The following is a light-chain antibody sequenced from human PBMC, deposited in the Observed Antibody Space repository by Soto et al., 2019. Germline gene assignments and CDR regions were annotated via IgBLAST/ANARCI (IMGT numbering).Light chain of an antibody. CDR3: QKYSSVPV. CDR2: ASS. J-gene: IGKJ3*01. V-gene: IGKV1-27*01. Sequence: DIQMTQSPTSLSASVGDRVTITCRASQDIRNFVAWYQQKPGKAPKLLIYASSTLKSGVPSRFSGSGSVTDFTLTTNSLQPEDVATYSCQKYSSVPVFGPGTKGEIK. CDR1: QDIRNF.